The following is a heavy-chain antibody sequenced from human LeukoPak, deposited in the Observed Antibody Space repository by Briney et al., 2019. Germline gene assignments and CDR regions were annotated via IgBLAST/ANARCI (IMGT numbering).Heavy chain of an antibody. J-gene: IGHJ5*02. CDR3: ARRGYTYGWGWFDP. D-gene: IGHD5-18*01. CDR2: INHSGST. Sequence: SETLSLTCGVYGGSFSGYYWSWIRQPPGKGLEWIGEINHSGSTNYNPSLKSRVTISVDTSKNQFSLKVNSVTAADTAVYYCARRGYTYGWGWFDPWGQGTLVTVSS. V-gene: IGHV4-34*01. CDR1: GGSFSGYY.